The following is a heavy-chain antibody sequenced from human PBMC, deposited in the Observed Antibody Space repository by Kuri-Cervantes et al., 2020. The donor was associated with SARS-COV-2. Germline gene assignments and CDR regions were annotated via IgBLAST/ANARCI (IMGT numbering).Heavy chain of an antibody. CDR2: ISYDGSNK. Sequence: GGSLRLSCAASGFTFSSYGMHWVRQAPGKRLEWVAVISYDGSNKYYADSVKGRFTISRDNSKNTLYLQMNSLRAEDTAVYYCAKDPPSTHYLVYYFDYWGQGTLVTVSS. CDR3: AKDPPSTHYLVYYFDY. J-gene: IGHJ4*02. D-gene: IGHD2/OR15-2a*01. V-gene: IGHV3-30*18. CDR1: GFTFSSYG.